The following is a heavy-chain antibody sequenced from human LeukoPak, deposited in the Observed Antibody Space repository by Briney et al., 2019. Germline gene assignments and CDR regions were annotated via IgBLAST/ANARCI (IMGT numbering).Heavy chain of an antibody. D-gene: IGHD6-13*01. Sequence: SETLSLTCTVSGGSISSSSYYWGWIRPPPGKGLAWIGSIYYSGSTYYNPSLKSRVTISVDTSKNQFSLELSSVTAADTAVYYCARLSSWAKFDYGGQGTLVTVSS. J-gene: IGHJ4*02. V-gene: IGHV4-39*01. CDR2: IYYSGST. CDR3: ARLSSWAKFDY. CDR1: GGSISSSSYY.